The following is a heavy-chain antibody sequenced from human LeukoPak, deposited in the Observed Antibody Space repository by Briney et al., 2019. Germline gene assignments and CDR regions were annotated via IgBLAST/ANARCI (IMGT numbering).Heavy chain of an antibody. CDR1: GFTVSNNY. V-gene: IGHV3-53*01. CDR2: IYSGGST. J-gene: IGHJ4*02. CDR3: ARATLDN. Sequence: SGGSLRLSCAASGFTVSNNYISWVRQAPGKGLEWVSVIYSGGSTKYADSVKARFTISRDNSKNTVYLQMNSLRADDTAVYYCARATLDNWGQGTLATVSS.